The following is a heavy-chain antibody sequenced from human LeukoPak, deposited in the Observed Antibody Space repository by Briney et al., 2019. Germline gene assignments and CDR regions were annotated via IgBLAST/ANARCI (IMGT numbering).Heavy chain of an antibody. CDR1: GYTFTSYD. Sequence: ASVKVSCKASGYTFTSYDINWVRQATGQGLEWMGWVNPNSAGTNYAQKFQGRVTMTRDTSISTAYMELSRLTSDDTAVYYCASEGGEMAPYFDYWGQGTLVTVSS. CDR2: VNPNSAGT. CDR3: ASEGGEMAPYFDY. J-gene: IGHJ4*02. V-gene: IGHV1-2*02. D-gene: IGHD5-24*01.